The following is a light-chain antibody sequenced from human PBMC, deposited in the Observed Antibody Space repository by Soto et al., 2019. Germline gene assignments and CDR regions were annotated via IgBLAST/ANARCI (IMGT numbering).Light chain of an antibody. V-gene: IGLV2-14*03. J-gene: IGLJ1*01. CDR2: DVS. CDR3: SSFRSSTAPRV. Sequence: SAPTQPASVSGSPGQSITISCTGTSSDVGGYNYVSWYQHHPGKAPKLMIYDVSYRPSGVSNRFSGSKSGNTASLTISGLQAEDEADYYCSSFRSSTAPRVFGTGTKLTVL. CDR1: SSDVGGYNY.